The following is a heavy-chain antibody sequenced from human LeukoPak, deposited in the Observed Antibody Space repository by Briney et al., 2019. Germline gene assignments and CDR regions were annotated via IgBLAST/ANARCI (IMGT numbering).Heavy chain of an antibody. D-gene: IGHD1-26*01. CDR1: GFTFSSYA. CDR3: AKEEKLVGDSTGNFDY. CDR2: ISGSGGST. Sequence: PGGSLRLSCAASGFTFSSYAMSWVRQAPGRGLEWVSAISGSGGSTYYADSVKGRFTIPRDNSKNTLYLQMNSLRAEDTAVYYCAKEEKLVGDSTGNFDYWGQGTLVTVSS. V-gene: IGHV3-23*01. J-gene: IGHJ4*02.